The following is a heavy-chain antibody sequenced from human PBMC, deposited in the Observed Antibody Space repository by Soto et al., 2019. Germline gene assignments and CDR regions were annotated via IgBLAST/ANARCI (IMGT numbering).Heavy chain of an antibody. CDR1: GFTFSSYG. CDR2: IPYDGSNK. V-gene: IGHV3-30*18. J-gene: IGHJ4*02. D-gene: IGHD4-17*01. CDR3: AKELAYGYYSKDSYFDY. Sequence: GGSLRLSCAASGFTFSSYGMHWVRQAPGKGLEWVAVIPYDGSNKYYADSVKGRFTISRDNSKNTLYLQMSSLRAEDTAVYYCAKELAYGYYSKDSYFDYWGQGTLVTVSS.